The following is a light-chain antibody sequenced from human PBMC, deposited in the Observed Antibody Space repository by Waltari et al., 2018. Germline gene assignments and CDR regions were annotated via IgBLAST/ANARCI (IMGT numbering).Light chain of an antibody. CDR1: QSVGSN. V-gene: IGKV3-15*01. CDR2: GAS. CDR3: YQYNNWPRT. Sequence: EILMTQFQTTLYVSPGERATLPCRASQSVGSNVAWYHQKPGPAPRLLIYGASIRTTGIPARFSGSGSGTEFTLTISSLQSADFAVYYCYQYNNWPRTFGQGTKVEIK. J-gene: IGKJ1*01.